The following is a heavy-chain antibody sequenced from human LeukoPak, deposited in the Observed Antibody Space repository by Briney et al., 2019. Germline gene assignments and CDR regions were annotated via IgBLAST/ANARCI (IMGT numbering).Heavy chain of an antibody. J-gene: IGHJ1*01. CDR1: GGTFTSYA. CDR3: ARSYYDSSGYFQH. V-gene: IGHV1-69*05. CDR2: IIHIFGTA. Sequence: SVKVSCKASGGTFTSYAISWVRQAPGHGLEWMGRIIHIFGTANYAQKFQGRVTITTDESTSTAYMELSSLRSEDTAVYYCARSYYDSSGYFQHWGQGTLVTVSS. D-gene: IGHD3-22*01.